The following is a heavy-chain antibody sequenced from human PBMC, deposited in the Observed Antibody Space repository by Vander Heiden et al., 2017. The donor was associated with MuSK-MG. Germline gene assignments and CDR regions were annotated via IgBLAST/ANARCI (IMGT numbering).Heavy chain of an antibody. V-gene: IGHV1-69*01. D-gene: IGHD3-3*01. CDR1: GGTFSSYA. CDR2: IIPIFGTA. Sequence: QVQRVQSGAEVTQPGSSVKVTCKASGGTFSSYAISGGRQAPGQGLEWMGVIIPIFGTANYAEKFQGRVTMTADESTSTAYMELSSLRSEDTAVYYCARDLQPQLEWLLYGRTYYYYMDVWGKGTTVTVSS. J-gene: IGHJ6*03. CDR3: ARDLQPQLEWLLYGRTYYYYMDV.